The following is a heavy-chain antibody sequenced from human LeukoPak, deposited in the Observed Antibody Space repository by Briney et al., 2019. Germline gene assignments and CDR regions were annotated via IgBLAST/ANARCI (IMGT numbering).Heavy chain of an antibody. Sequence: GGSLRLSCAASGFTFSNAWMSWVRQAPGKGLEWVGRIKSKTDGGTTDYAAPVKGRFTISRDDSKNTLFLQMNSLRAEDTAVYYCAKDRMYSSGWYFKDLADYWGQGTLVTVSS. CDR2: IKSKTDGGTT. V-gene: IGHV3-15*01. J-gene: IGHJ4*02. D-gene: IGHD6-19*01. CDR1: GFTFSNAW. CDR3: AKDRMYSSGWYFKDLADY.